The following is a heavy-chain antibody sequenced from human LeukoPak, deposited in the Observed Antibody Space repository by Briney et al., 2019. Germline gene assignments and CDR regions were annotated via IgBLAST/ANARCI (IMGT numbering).Heavy chain of an antibody. CDR3: ARTNVANSFDI. CDR1: GGSISSYY. V-gene: IGHV4-59*01. CDR2: FYYSGNT. Sequence: SETLSLTCTVSGGSISSYYWSWIRQPPGKGLEWIGYFYYSGNTNYNPSLKSRVTISVDTSKNQFSLKLSSVTAADTAVYYCARTNVANSFDIWGQGTMVAVSS. D-gene: IGHD1-1*01. J-gene: IGHJ3*02.